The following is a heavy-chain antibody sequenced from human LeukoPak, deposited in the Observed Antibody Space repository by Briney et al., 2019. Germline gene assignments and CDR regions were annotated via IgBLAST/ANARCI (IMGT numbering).Heavy chain of an antibody. V-gene: IGHV4-59*01. D-gene: IGHD1-7*01. J-gene: IGHJ5*02. CDR2: IYYSGST. Sequence: SETLSLTCTVSGGSISSYYWSWIRQPPGKGLEWIGYIYYSGSTNYNPSLKSRVTISVDTSKNQFSLKLSSVTAADTAVYYCARGNWNYGSWGQGTLVTVSS. CDR3: ARGNWNYGS. CDR1: GGSISSYY.